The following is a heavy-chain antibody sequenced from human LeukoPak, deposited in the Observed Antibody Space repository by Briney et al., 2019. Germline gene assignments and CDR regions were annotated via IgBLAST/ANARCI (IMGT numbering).Heavy chain of an antibody. V-gene: IGHV4-39*01. Sequence: SETLSLTCTVSGGSISSSSYYWGWIRQPPGKGLECIGRIYYSGSTYYNPSLKSRVTISVDTSKNQFSLKLSSVTAADTAVYYCARQGSYYYDSSGYYAKGYFDYWGQGTLVTVSS. J-gene: IGHJ4*02. CDR3: ARQGSYYYDSSGYYAKGYFDY. CDR2: IYYSGST. D-gene: IGHD3-22*01. CDR1: GGSISSSSYY.